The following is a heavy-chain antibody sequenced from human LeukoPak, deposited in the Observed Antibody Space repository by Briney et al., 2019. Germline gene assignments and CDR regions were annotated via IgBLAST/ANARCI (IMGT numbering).Heavy chain of an antibody. CDR2: IIPIFGTA. V-gene: IGHV1-69*13. D-gene: IGHD3-3*01. J-gene: IGHJ4*02. Sequence: AASVTVSCKASGGTFSSYAISWVRQAPGQGLEWMGGIIPIFGTANYAQKFQGRVTITADESTSTAYMELSSLRSEDTAVYYCARAAIRFLEWFLNGWGQGTLVTVSS. CDR3: ARAAIRFLEWFLNG. CDR1: GGTFSSYA.